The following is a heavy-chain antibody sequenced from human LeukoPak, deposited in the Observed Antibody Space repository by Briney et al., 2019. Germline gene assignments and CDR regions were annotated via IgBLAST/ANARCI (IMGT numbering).Heavy chain of an antibody. D-gene: IGHD4-17*01. J-gene: IGHJ6*03. Sequence: SVKVSCKASGGTFSSYTISWVRHAPGQGLEWMGRIIPILGIANYAQKFQGRVTITADESTSTAYMELSSLRSEDTAVYYCARDYGDYYYYYYYMDVWGKGTTVTVSS. CDR3: ARDYGDYYYYYYYMDV. CDR2: IIPILGIA. V-gene: IGHV1-69*04. CDR1: GGTFSSYT.